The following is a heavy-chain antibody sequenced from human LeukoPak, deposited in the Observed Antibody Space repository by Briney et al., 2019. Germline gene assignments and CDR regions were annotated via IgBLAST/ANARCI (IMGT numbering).Heavy chain of an antibody. CDR2: IYYSGST. CDR1: GGSISSSSYN. Sequence: SETLSLTCTVSGGSISSSSYNWGWIRQPPGKGLEWIGSIYYSGSTYYNPSLKSRVTISVDTSKNQFSLKLSSVTAADTAVYYCARPSTKYSSSSGYFQHWGQGTLVTVSS. J-gene: IGHJ1*01. CDR3: ARPSTKYSSSSGYFQH. V-gene: IGHV4-39*01. D-gene: IGHD6-6*01.